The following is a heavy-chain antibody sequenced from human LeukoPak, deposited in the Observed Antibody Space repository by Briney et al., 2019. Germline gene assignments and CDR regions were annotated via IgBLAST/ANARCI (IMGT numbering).Heavy chain of an antibody. J-gene: IGHJ1*01. D-gene: IGHD3-22*01. CDR2: ISYDGSNK. CDR3: AIEPNYYDSSGYYYGEYFQH. CDR1: GFTFSSYA. Sequence: GGSLRLSCAASGFTFSSYAMHWVRQAPGKGLEWVAVISYDGSNKYYADSVKGRFTISRDNSKNTLYLQMNSLRAEDTAVYYCAIEPNYYDSSGYYYGEYFQHWGQGTLVTVSS. V-gene: IGHV3-30-3*01.